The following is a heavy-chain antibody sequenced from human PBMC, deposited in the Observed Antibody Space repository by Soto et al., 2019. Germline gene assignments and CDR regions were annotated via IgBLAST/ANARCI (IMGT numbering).Heavy chain of an antibody. J-gene: IGHJ5*02. Sequence: SETLSLTCAVYGGSFSGYYWSWIRQPPGKGLEWIGEINHSGSTNYNPSLKSRVTISEDTSKNQFSLKLSSVTAADTAVYYCARAHYCSGGSCFLGHWFDPWGQGTLVTVSS. D-gene: IGHD2-15*01. CDR2: INHSGST. V-gene: IGHV4-34*01. CDR1: GGSFSGYY. CDR3: ARAHYCSGGSCFLGHWFDP.